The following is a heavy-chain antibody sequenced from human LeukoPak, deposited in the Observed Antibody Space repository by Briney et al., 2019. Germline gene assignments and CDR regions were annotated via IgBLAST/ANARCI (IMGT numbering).Heavy chain of an antibody. CDR1: GFTFSNYA. D-gene: IGHD2/OR15-2a*01. CDR3: ARGSDYFLDY. Sequence: GGSLRLSCAASGFTFSNYAMSWVRQAPGKGLEWVSTISNSGDATYYADSVKGRFTISRDNSKNTLYLQMNSLRAEDTAVYYCARGSDYFLDYWGQGTLVTVSS. J-gene: IGHJ4*02. V-gene: IGHV3-23*01. CDR2: ISNSGDAT.